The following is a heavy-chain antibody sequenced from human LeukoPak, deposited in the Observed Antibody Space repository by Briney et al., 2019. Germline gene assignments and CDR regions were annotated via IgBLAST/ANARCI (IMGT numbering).Heavy chain of an antibody. J-gene: IGHJ5*02. CDR3: ASTPAGWFDP. D-gene: IGHD2-15*01. Sequence: GGSLRLSCAASGFTFSIYTMNWVRQAPGKGLEWVSSITSTSSYIYYADSVKGRFTISRDNAKNSLYLQMNSLRAEDTAVYYCASTPAGWFDPWGQGTLVTVSS. CDR1: GFTFSIYT. V-gene: IGHV3-21*01. CDR2: ITSTSSYI.